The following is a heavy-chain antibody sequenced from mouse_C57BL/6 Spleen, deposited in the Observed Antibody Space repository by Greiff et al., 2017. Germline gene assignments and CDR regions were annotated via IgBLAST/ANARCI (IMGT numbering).Heavy chain of an antibody. CDR1: GYTFTEYT. D-gene: IGHD2-4*01. J-gene: IGHJ4*01. V-gene: IGHV1-62-2*01. CDR2: FYPGSGSI. CDR3: ARPPYDYDDFYAMDY. Sequence: QVQLQQSGAELVKPGASVKLSCKASGYTFTEYTIHWVKKRSGQGLEWIGWFYPGSGSIKYNEKFKDKATLTADKYSSTVYMELSRLTSEDSAFYFCARPPYDYDDFYAMDYWGQGTSVTVSS.